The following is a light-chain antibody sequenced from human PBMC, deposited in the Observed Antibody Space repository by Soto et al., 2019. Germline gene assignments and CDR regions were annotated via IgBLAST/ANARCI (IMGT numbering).Light chain of an antibody. CDR2: DVS. CDR3: CSYAGSSTLVV. CDR1: SSDVGGYNY. Sequence: QSALTQPRSVSGSPGQSVTISCTGTSSDVGGYNYVSWYQQHPGKAPKLMIYDVSKRPSGVPDRFSGSKSGNTASLTISGLQAEDEADYYCCSYAGSSTLVVFGTGTKVTVL. J-gene: IGLJ1*01. V-gene: IGLV2-11*01.